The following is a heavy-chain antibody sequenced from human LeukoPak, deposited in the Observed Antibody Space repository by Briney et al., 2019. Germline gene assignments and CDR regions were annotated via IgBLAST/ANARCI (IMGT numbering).Heavy chain of an antibody. J-gene: IGHJ3*02. CDR3: ARHSRAFDI. Sequence: GESLKISCKGSGYSFSRYWIGWVRQMPGKGLEWMGIIYPGDSDTRYSPSFQGQVTISAAKSISTAYLQWSSLKASDTAMFYCARHSRAFDIWGQGKMVTVSS. CDR1: GYSFSRYW. V-gene: IGHV5-51*01. CDR2: IYPGDSDT.